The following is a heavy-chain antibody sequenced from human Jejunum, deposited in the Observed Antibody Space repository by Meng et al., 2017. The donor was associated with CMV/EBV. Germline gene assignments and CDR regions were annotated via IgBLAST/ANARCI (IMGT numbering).Heavy chain of an antibody. V-gene: IGHV3-23*03. CDR3: TRESGYLI. D-gene: IGHD5-12*01. CDR1: GFPFGSYA. CDR2: IFGGGSST. J-gene: IGHJ6*02. Sequence: SCAGSGFPFGSYAMSWVRQAPGKGPEWVSFIFGGGSSTYYADSVKGRFTISKDDSKNTLYLQMNSLRVEDTAVYYCTRESGYLIWGQGTTVTVSS.